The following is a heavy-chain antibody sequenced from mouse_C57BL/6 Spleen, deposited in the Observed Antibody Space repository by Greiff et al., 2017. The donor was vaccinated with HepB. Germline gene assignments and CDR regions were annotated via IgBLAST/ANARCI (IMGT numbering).Heavy chain of an antibody. Sequence: VQLQQPGAELVKPGASVKLSCKASGYTFTSYWMHWVKQRPGQGLEWIGMIHPNSGSTNYNEKFKSKATLTVDKSSSTAYMRLSSLTSEDSAVYYCASYYGSSPFAYWGQGTLVTVSA. CDR1: GYTFTSYW. V-gene: IGHV1-64*01. D-gene: IGHD1-1*01. CDR3: ASYYGSSPFAY. J-gene: IGHJ3*01. CDR2: IHPNSGST.